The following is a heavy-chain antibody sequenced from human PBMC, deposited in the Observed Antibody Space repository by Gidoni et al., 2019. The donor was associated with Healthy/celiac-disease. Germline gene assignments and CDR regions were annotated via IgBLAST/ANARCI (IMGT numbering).Heavy chain of an antibody. J-gene: IGHJ4*02. D-gene: IGHD2-2*01. Sequence: QVQLVQSGAEVTTPGFSVKVSCKASGGTFSRYAISWVRQAPGQGLEWMGGIVPIFGTANYTQKFQDRVTITADKSTSTAYMELSSVRSEDTAVYYCARVGCSSTSCYQNFDYWGQGTLVTVSS. CDR3: ARVGCSSTSCYQNFDY. CDR2: IVPIFGTA. V-gene: IGHV1-69*06. CDR1: GGTFSRYA.